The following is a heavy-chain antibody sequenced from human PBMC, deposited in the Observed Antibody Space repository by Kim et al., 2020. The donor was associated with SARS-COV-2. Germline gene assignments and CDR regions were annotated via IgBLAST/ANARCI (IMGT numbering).Heavy chain of an antibody. CDR3: ARGSSGSYPRAYDI. Sequence: GGSLRLSCAGSGFTFSSYWMHWVRQAQGKGLVWVSRISSDGSSTSYADSVKGRFTISRDNAKNTVYLQMNSLRAEDTAVYYCARGSSGSYPRAYDIWGQGTMVTVSS. CDR2: ISSDGSST. V-gene: IGHV3-74*01. CDR1: GFTFSSYW. D-gene: IGHD1-26*01. J-gene: IGHJ3*02.